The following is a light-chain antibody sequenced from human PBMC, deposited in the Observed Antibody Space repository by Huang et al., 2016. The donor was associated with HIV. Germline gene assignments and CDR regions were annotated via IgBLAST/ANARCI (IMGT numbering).Light chain of an antibody. CDR2: VAP. J-gene: IGKJ4*01. Sequence: EIVLTQSPATLSLSPGERATLSCRASQSVSSYLAWYQQKPGQAPRLLIYVAPNRATGTPARFTGSGSGTDFTLTISSLEPEDFAVYYCQQRSNWPLTFGGGTKVEIK. CDR3: QQRSNWPLT. CDR1: QSVSSY. V-gene: IGKV3-11*01.